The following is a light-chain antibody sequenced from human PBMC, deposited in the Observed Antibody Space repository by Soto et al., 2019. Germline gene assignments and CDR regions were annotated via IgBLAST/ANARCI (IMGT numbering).Light chain of an antibody. CDR1: QSVSSY. CDR3: QQRSNWPPLT. CDR2: DAS. Sequence: EIGLTQSPATLSLSPGERATLSCRASQSVSSYLAWYQQKPVQAPRLLIYDASNRATGIPARFSGSGSGTDFTLTISSLEPEDFAVYYCQQRSNWPPLTFCGGTKVDI. J-gene: IGKJ4*01. V-gene: IGKV3-11*01.